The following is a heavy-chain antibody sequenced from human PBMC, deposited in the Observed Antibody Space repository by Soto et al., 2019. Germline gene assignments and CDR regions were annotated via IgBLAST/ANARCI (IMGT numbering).Heavy chain of an antibody. CDR1: GFTFSSYG. CDR2: ISYDGSNK. V-gene: IGHV3-30*18. D-gene: IGHD3-10*01. CDR3: AKDHQGDYGSANY. J-gene: IGHJ4*02. Sequence: QVQLVESGGGVVQPGRSLRLSCAASGFTFSSYGMHWVRQAPGKGLEWVAVISYDGSNKYYADSVKGRFTISRDNSKNTLYLQMNSLRAEDTAVYYCAKDHQGDYGSANYWGQGTLVTVSS.